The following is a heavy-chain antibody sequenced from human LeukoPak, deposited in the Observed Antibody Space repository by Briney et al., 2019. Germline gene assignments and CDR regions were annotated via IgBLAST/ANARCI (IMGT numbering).Heavy chain of an antibody. V-gene: IGHV4-4*07. J-gene: IGHJ3*02. Sequence: SETLSLTCTVSGGSISSYYWSWIRQPAGKGLEWIGRVYTRGGTNYNPSLKGRVTMSVDTSKNQFSLKLSSVTAADTAVYYCARHVPIAAAGASGAFDIWGQGTMVTVSP. CDR3: ARHVPIAAAGASGAFDI. D-gene: IGHD6-13*01. CDR1: GGSISSYY. CDR2: VYTRGGT.